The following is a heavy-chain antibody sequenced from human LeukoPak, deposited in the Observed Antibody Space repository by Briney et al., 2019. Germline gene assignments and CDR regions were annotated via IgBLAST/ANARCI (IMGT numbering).Heavy chain of an antibody. Sequence: SETLSPTCTVSGGSISSGGYYWSWIRQHPGKGLEWIGYIYYSGSTYYNPSLKSRVTISVDTSKNQFSLKLSSVTAADTAVYYCASGIPSSWFDPWGQGTLVTVSS. CDR1: GGSISSGGYY. J-gene: IGHJ5*02. CDR2: IYYSGST. D-gene: IGHD2-21*01. V-gene: IGHV4-31*03. CDR3: ASGIPSSWFDP.